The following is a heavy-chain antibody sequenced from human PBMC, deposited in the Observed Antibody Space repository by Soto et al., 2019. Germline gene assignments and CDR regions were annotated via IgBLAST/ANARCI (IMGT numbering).Heavy chain of an antibody. Sequence: LSLTCTVSGDSLSSGGYYCSWIRQLPGKGLEWIGFIYYSGSTFYNPSLRSRVTMSADASKNQISLKLSSVTAADTALYYCARTSTSGTRLDYWGQGSLVTVSS. CDR1: GDSLSSGGYY. CDR2: IYYSGST. J-gene: IGHJ4*02. V-gene: IGHV4-31*03. D-gene: IGHD1-1*01. CDR3: ARTSTSGTRLDY.